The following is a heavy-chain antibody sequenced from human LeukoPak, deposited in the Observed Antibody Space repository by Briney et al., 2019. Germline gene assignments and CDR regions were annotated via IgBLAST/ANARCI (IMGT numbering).Heavy chain of an antibody. CDR1: GFTFSSYA. J-gene: IGHJ4*02. Sequence: GGSLRLSCAASGFTFSSYAMHWVRQAPGKGLEYVSAISSNGGSTYYANSVKGRFTISRDNSKNTLYLQMGSLRAEDMAVYYCARDPYDYWGQGTLVTVSS. CDR2: ISSNGGST. V-gene: IGHV3-64*01. CDR3: ARDPYDY.